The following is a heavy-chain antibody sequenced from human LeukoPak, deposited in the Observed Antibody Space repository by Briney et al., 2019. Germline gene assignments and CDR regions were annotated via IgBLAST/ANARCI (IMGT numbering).Heavy chain of an antibody. CDR1: GGTFSSYG. V-gene: IGHV1-69*05. CDR2: IIPTFATA. J-gene: IGHJ4*02. CDR3: VTRGYCGSASCQEF. Sequence: ASVKVSCKASGGTFSSYGFSWVRQAPGQGREWMGGIIPTFATASYAQNFRGRVTITTDESSTTTSMELNSLTSDDTAVYYCVTRGYCGSASCQEFWGQGALVTVSS. D-gene: IGHD2-2*01.